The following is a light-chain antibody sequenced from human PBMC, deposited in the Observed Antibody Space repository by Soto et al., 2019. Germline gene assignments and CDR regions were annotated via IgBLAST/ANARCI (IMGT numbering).Light chain of an antibody. J-gene: IGKJ5*01. V-gene: IGKV2-30*02. CDR1: QSLLHIDGIAY. CDR2: KVS. Sequence: DVVMTQSPLSLPVTLGQPAPISCRSNQSLLHIDGIAYFSWFQQRPGQSPRRLIYKVSNRDSGVPDRFSGSGSGTDFTLKISRVEAEDVGVYYCMQGTHWPPITFGQGTRLEIK. CDR3: MQGTHWPPIT.